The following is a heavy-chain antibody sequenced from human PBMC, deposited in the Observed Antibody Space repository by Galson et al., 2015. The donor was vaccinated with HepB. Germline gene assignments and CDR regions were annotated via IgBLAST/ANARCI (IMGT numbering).Heavy chain of an antibody. CDR2: IWYDGSYK. CDR1: GFTFSSYD. Sequence: SLRLSCAASGFTFSSYDIHWVRQAPGKGLEWVAVIWYDGSYKYSADSVEGRFTISRDNSKNMLYLQMNSLRAEDTAVYYCAGGAVAASGAEFFQHWGQGTLVTVSS. J-gene: IGHJ1*01. D-gene: IGHD6-19*01. CDR3: AGGAVAASGAEFFQH. V-gene: IGHV3-33*01.